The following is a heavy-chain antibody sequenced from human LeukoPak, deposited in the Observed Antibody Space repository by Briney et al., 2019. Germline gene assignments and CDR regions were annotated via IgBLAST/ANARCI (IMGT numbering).Heavy chain of an antibody. D-gene: IGHD3-10*01. CDR3: ARLAMVRGVAHGSFDP. V-gene: IGHV5-51*01. CDR1: GYTFAKYW. Sequence: GESLKISCQASGYTFAKYWIGWVRQLPGKGLEWVGIIYPGDSDTRYSPSFQGQVTISADKSISTAYLQWSSLKASDTAMYYCARLAMVRGVAHGSFDPWGQGTLVTVSP. J-gene: IGHJ5*02. CDR2: IYPGDSDT.